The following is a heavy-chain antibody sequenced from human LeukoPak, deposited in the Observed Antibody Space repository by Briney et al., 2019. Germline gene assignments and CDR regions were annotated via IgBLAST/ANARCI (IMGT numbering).Heavy chain of an antibody. J-gene: IGHJ4*02. V-gene: IGHV1-2*06. CDR1: GYTFTVYY. CDR3: ARGYSGSYYIRY. Sequence: GASVTVSCTASGYTFTVYYMHWVRQAPGQGLEWMGRINPNSGGTNYAQKFQGRVTMTRDTSISTAYMELSRLRSDDTAVYYCARGYSGSYYIRYWGQGTLVTVSS. CDR2: INPNSGGT. D-gene: IGHD1-26*01.